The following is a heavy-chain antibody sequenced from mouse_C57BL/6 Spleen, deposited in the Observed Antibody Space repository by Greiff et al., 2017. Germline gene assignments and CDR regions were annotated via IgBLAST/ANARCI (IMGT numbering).Heavy chain of an antibody. Sequence: QVQLQQSGAELARPGASVKLSCKASGYTFTSYGISWVKQRTGQGLEWIGEIYPRSGNTYYNEKFKGKATLTADKSSSTAYMELRSLTSEDSAVYFCARSSDYDGYYFTDYWGQGTTLTVSS. V-gene: IGHV1-81*01. J-gene: IGHJ2*01. CDR1: GYTFTSYG. D-gene: IGHD2-3*01. CDR3: ARSSDYDGYYFTDY. CDR2: IYPRSGNT.